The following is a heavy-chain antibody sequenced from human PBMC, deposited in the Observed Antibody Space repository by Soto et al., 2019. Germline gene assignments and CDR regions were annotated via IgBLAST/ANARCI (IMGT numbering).Heavy chain of an antibody. CDR1: GYTFTGYY. J-gene: IGHJ4*02. D-gene: IGHD3-9*01. CDR2: INPNSGGT. Sequence: ASVKVSCKASGYTFTGYYMHWVRQAPGQGLEWMGWINPNSGGTNYAQKFQGWVTMTRDTSISTAYMELSRLRSDDTAVYYCARGYYDILTGYYPFDYWGQGTLVTVSS. V-gene: IGHV1-2*04. CDR3: ARGYYDILTGYYPFDY.